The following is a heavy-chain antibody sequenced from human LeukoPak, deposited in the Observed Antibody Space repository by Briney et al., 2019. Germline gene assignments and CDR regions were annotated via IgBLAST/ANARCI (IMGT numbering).Heavy chain of an antibody. CDR3: ARGPPRPYYFDY. CDR1: GFTLSSYS. J-gene: IGHJ4*02. V-gene: IGHV3-21*01. CDR2: ISSSSSYI. D-gene: IGHD6-6*01. Sequence: GGSLRLSCAASGFTLSSYSMNWVRQAPGKGLEWVSSISSSSSYIYYADSVKGRFTISRDNAKNSLYLQMNSLRAEDTAVYYCARGPPRPYYFDYWGQGTLVTVSS.